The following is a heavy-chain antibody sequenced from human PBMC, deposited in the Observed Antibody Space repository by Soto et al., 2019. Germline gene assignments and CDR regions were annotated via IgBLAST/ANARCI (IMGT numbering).Heavy chain of an antibody. CDR2: IYYSGST. D-gene: IGHD3-10*01. CDR1: GGSISSYY. J-gene: IGHJ6*02. Sequence: SETLSLTCTVSGGSISSYYWSWIRQPPGKGLEWIGYIYYSGSTNYNPSLKSRVTISVDTSKNQFSLKLSSVTAADTAVYYCARGHRITMVRGVIISYYYYGMDVWGQGTTVTVSS. V-gene: IGHV4-59*01. CDR3: ARGHRITMVRGVIISYYYYGMDV.